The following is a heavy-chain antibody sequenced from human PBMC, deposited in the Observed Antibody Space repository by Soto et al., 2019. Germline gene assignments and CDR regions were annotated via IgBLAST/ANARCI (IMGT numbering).Heavy chain of an antibody. CDR1: GGSFSGYY. CDR2: INHSGST. J-gene: IGHJ4*02. V-gene: IGHV4-34*01. Sequence: PSETLSLTCAVYGGSFSGYYWSWIRQPPGKGLEWIGEINHSGSTNYNPSLKSRVTILVDTSKNQFSLKLSSVTAADTAVYYCARGRDGYKDFDYWGQGTLVTVSS. D-gene: IGHD5-12*01. CDR3: ARGRDGYKDFDY.